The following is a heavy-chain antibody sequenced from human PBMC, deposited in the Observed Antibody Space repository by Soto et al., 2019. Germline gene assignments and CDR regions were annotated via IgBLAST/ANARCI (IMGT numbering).Heavy chain of an antibody. CDR3: PRGSGYRNSPFGF. CDR2: FHYTGTT. D-gene: IGHD4-4*01. J-gene: IGHJ4*02. V-gene: IGHV4-59*01. CDR1: GGSISNSH. Sequence: QVQLQESGPGLLKPSETLSLTCTVSGGSISNSHWSWIRQPPGKGLEWIGYFHYTGTTNFNSSLKSRVDMSINTSESHFSLNLSSVTAADTAVYYCPRGSGYRNSPFGFWGQGTLFTVSS.